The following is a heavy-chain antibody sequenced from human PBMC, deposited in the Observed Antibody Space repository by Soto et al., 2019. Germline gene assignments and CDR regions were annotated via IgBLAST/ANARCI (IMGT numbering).Heavy chain of an antibody. CDR2: ISGSGGST. D-gene: IGHD6-13*01. CDR3: AKDRTGYSSSWGFDP. Sequence: GGSLRLSCAASGFTFSSYAMSWVRQAPGKGLEWVSAISGSGGSTYYADSVKGRFTISRDNSKNTLYLQMSSLRAEDTAVYYCAKDRTGYSSSWGFDPWGQGTLVTVSS. CDR1: GFTFSSYA. V-gene: IGHV3-23*01. J-gene: IGHJ5*02.